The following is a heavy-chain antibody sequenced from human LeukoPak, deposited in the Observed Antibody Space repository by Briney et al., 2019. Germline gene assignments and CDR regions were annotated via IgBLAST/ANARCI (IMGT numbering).Heavy chain of an antibody. CDR2: ISGSGGRT. J-gene: IGHJ4*02. V-gene: IGHV3-23*01. Sequence: GGSLRLSCAASGFTLNNYAMNWVRQAPGKGLEWVSAISGSGGRTYYADSVKGRFTISRDNSKNTLYLQINSLRAEDTAVYHCATTQPGGSYRDLTYWGLGALVTVSS. CDR3: ATTQPGGSYRDLTY. CDR1: GFTLNNYA. D-gene: IGHD3-16*01.